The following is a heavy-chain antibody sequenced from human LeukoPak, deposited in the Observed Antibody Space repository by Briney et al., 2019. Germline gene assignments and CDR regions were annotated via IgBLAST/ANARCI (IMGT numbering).Heavy chain of an antibody. D-gene: IGHD1-1*01. CDR1: GFTFSSYS. V-gene: IGHV3-21*01. Sequence: GGSLRLSCAASGFTFSSYSMNWVRQAPGKGLEWVSSISSSSSYIYYADSVKGRSTISRDNAKNSLYLQMNSLRAEDTAVYYCARKWTTGTLGDYGMDVWGQGTTVTVSS. CDR3: ARKWTTGTLGDYGMDV. CDR2: ISSSSSYI. J-gene: IGHJ6*02.